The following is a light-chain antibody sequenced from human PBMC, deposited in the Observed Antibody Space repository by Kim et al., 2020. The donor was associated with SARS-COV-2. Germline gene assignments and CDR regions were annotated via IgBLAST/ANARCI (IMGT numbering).Light chain of an antibody. J-gene: IGKJ5*01. CDR3: RQYDDFPVT. Sequence: DIQVTQSPSSLSASVGDRVNLTCRASQDISLYLAWYQQKPGKAPRSLIYAASRLQSGVPSRFSGSGSGTEFILTIDSLQPEDFATYYCRQYDDFPVTFGQGTRLEIK. CDR2: AAS. V-gene: IGKV1-16*01. CDR1: QDISLY.